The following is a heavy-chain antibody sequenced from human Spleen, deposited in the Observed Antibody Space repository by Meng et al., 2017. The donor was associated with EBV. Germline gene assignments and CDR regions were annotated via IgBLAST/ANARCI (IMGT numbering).Heavy chain of an antibody. V-gene: IGHV2-5*02. J-gene: IGHJ1*01. CDR3: AHSYCSTSCYGYFQH. CDR2: IYWDDDK. D-gene: IGHD2-2*01. CDR1: GFSLSTCGVG. Sequence: TLKESGPTLVKPTQTLTQTSTFSGFSLSTCGVGVGLIRQPPGKALEWLALIYWDDDKRYSPSLKSRLTITKDTSKNQVVLTMTNMDPVDTATYYCAHSYCSTSCYGYFQHWGQGTLVTVSS.